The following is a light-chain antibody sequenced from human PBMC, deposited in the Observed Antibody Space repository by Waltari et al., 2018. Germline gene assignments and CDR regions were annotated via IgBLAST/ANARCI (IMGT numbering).Light chain of an antibody. J-gene: IGLJ2*01. CDR2: YDT. V-gene: IGLV3-21*04. Sequence: SYMLTQPPSVSVAPGQTARMTCGVDDIGARSVPACQQRPGQAPVSVIYYDTARPSGIPARFSGSHSGNTATLIISRVEAGDEADYYCQVWDSSRHHVIFGGGTRLTVL. CDR1: DIGARS. CDR3: QVWDSSRHHVI.